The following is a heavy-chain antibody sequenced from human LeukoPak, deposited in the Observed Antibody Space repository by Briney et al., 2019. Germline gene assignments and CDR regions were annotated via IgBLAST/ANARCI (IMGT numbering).Heavy chain of an antibody. CDR3: ARVTRYSSGWYPFDY. CDR2: IYYSGST. Sequence: SETLSLTCTVSGGSISSHYWSWIRQPPGKGLEWIGYIYYSGSTNYNPSLKSRVTISVDTSKNQFSLKLSSVTAADTAVYYCARVTRYSSGWYPFDYWGQGTLVTVSS. D-gene: IGHD6-19*01. J-gene: IGHJ4*02. V-gene: IGHV4-59*11. CDR1: GGSISSHY.